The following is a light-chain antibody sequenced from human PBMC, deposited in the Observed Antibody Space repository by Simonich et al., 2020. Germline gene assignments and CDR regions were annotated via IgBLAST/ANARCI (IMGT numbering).Light chain of an antibody. CDR2: AAS. CDR3: QKYNSALFT. Sequence: DIQMTQSPSSLSASVGDRVTITCRASQGIRNYLAWYKQKPGKVPKLLIYAASTLQSRVPSRFSGSGSGTDFTLTISSLQPEDVATYYCQKYNSALFTFGPGTKVDIK. J-gene: IGKJ3*01. CDR1: QGIRNY. V-gene: IGKV1-27*01.